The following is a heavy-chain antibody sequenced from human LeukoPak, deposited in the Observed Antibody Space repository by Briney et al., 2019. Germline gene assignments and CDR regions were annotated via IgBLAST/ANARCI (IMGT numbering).Heavy chain of an antibody. J-gene: IGHJ4*02. D-gene: IGHD2-15*01. Sequence: GGSLRLSCAASGFTFSNYGIHWVRQAPGKGLEWVTVISYDGNNKYYADSVKGRFTISRDNSKNTLFLQMNSLRAEDTAVYYCAKGVDYCSGGSCPADYWGPGTLVTVSS. CDR3: AKGVDYCSGGSCPADY. CDR1: GFTFSNYG. V-gene: IGHV3-30*18. CDR2: ISYDGNNK.